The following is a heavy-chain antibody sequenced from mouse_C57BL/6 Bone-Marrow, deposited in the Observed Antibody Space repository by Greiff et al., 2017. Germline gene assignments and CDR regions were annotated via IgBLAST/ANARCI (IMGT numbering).Heavy chain of an antibody. CDR2: INPSTGGT. V-gene: IGHV1-42*01. Sequence: VQLQQSGPELVKPGASVKISCKASGYSFTGYYMNWVKQSPEKSLEWIGEINPSTGGTTYNQKFKAKATLTVDKSSSTAYMQLKSLTSEDSAVXYCARSPGYGSSDTHWYFDVWGTGTTVTVSS. CDR3: ARSPGYGSSDTHWYFDV. CDR1: GYSFTGYY. J-gene: IGHJ1*03. D-gene: IGHD1-1*01.